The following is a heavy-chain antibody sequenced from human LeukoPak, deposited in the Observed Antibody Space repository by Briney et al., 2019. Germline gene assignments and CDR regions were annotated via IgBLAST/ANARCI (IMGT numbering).Heavy chain of an antibody. Sequence: GASVKVSCKAPGYTFTTYAIHWVRQAPGQRLEWLGWINTGNGDTRYSQTFQGRVTITRDTSASTAYMELSSLRLEDTAMYYCARDMGSGSLHYWGQGTLVTVSS. CDR2: INTGNGDT. D-gene: IGHD1-26*01. J-gene: IGHJ4*02. CDR1: GYTFTTYA. CDR3: ARDMGSGSLHY. V-gene: IGHV1-3*04.